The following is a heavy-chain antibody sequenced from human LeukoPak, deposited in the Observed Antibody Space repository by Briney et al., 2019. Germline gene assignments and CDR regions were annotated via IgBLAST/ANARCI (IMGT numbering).Heavy chain of an antibody. V-gene: IGHV3-73*01. CDR1: GFSFSGSS. CDR3: SSGHYGLDV. Sequence: GGSLRLSCAASGFSFSGSSMNWVRQASGKGLEWVGRIGSKIDNYATAYVESVKGRFIISREDSKNTAYLQMNSLKIEDTAVYYCSSGHYGLDVWGQGTTVTVSS. J-gene: IGHJ6*02. CDR2: IGSKIDNYAT.